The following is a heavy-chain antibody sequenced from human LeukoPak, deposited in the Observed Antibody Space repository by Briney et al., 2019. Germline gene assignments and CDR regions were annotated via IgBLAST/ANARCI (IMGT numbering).Heavy chain of an antibody. J-gene: IGHJ4*02. CDR2: INPNNGGT. Sequence: ASVKVSCKASGYTFTGYYMHWVRQAPGQGLEWMGWINPNNGGTNYAQKFQGRVTMTRDTSISTAYMELSRLRSDDTAVYYCARGLVLYFLDYWGQGTLVTVSS. V-gene: IGHV1-2*02. D-gene: IGHD3-9*01. CDR3: ARGLVLYFLDY. CDR1: GYTFTGYY.